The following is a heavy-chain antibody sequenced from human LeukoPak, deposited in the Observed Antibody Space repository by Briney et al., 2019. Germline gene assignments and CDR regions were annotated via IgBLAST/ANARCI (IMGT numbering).Heavy chain of an antibody. CDR3: AKDMHRYCSGGSCYVFGY. D-gene: IGHD2-15*01. J-gene: IGHJ4*02. Sequence: GGSLRLSCAVSGFTLSSNWMHWVRQDPRKGLVWVSRINGDGRNINYADSVRGRFTISRDNAKNTLYLQMNSLRAEDTALYYCAKDMHRYCSGGSCYVFGYWGQGTLVTVSS. CDR1: GFTLSSNW. V-gene: IGHV3-74*01. CDR2: INGDGRNI.